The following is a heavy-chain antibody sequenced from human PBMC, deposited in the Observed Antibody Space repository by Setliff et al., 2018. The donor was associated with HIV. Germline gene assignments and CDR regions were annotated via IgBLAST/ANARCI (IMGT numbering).Heavy chain of an antibody. J-gene: IGHJ4*02. CDR3: ARFGDYDDSSGYITDY. V-gene: IGHV1-18*01. Sequence: ASVKVSCKASGYTFTNYGISWVRQAPGQGLEWMGLISAYNGNTNYAQKLQGRVTLTTDTSTSTAYMELRSLRSDDTAVYYCARFGDYDDSSGYITDYWGQGTMVTV. D-gene: IGHD3-22*01. CDR1: GYTFTNYG. CDR2: ISAYNGNT.